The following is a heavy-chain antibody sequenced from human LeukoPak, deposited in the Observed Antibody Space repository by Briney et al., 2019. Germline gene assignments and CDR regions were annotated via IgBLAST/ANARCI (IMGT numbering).Heavy chain of an antibody. V-gene: IGHV3-21*01. CDR2: ISSSSSYI. J-gene: IGHJ5*02. Sequence: GGSLRLSCAASGFTFSSYSMNWVRQAPGEGLEWVSSISSSSSYICYADSVKGRFTISRDNAKNSLYLQMNSLRAEDTAVYYCARDYGLDGGNGYWFDPWGQGTLVTVSS. D-gene: IGHD4-23*01. CDR1: GFTFSSYS. CDR3: ARDYGLDGGNGYWFDP.